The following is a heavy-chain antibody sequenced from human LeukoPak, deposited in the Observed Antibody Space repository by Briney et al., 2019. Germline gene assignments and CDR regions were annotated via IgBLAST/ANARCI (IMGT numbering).Heavy chain of an antibody. CDR2: TYYRSKWYN. D-gene: IGHD1-26*01. CDR1: GDSASSNSAA. V-gene: IGHV6-1*01. J-gene: IGHJ6*02. Sequence: SQTLSLTCAISGDSASSNSAAWNWIRQSPSRGLEWLGRTYYRSKWYNDYAVSVKSRITINPDTPKNQFSLQLNSVTPEDTAVYYCARDREHSEEDYYYYGMDVWGQGTTVTVSS. CDR3: ARDREHSEEDYYYYGMDV.